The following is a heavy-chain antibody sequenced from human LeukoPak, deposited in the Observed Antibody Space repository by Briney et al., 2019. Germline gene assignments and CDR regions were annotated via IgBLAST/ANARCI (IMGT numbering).Heavy chain of an antibody. V-gene: IGHV3-11*01. J-gene: IGHJ3*02. Sequence: KSGGSLRLSCAASGFTFSDYYMSWIRQAPGKGLEWVSYISSSGSTIYYADSVKGRFTISRDNSKNTLYLQMNSLRAEDTAVYYCARDGYSGSYYFAFDIWGQGTMVTVSS. CDR2: ISSSGSTI. D-gene: IGHD1-26*01. CDR1: GFTFSDYY. CDR3: ARDGYSGSYYFAFDI.